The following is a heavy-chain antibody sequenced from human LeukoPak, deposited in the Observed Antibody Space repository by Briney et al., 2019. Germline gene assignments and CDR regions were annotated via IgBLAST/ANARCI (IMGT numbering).Heavy chain of an antibody. V-gene: IGHV4-59*08. J-gene: IGHJ3*02. CDR1: GGSVSSYY. CDR2: IHNSGRT. CDR3: ARHWGDSPNHSDDLYAFDI. Sequence: SETLSLTCSVSGGSVSSYYWSWIRQSPGKGLEWIGYIHNSGRTNYNPSLKSRVTGFVDTSKNQVSLRLSSVTAADTAVYYCARHWGDSPNHSDDLYAFDIWGQGTMVTVSS. D-gene: IGHD1-14*01.